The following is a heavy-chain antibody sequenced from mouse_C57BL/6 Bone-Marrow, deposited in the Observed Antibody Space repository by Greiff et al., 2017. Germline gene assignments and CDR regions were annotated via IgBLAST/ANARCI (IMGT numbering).Heavy chain of an antibody. D-gene: IGHD1-1*01. CDR2: ISNLAYSI. J-gene: IGHJ3*01. V-gene: IGHV5-15*01. CDR1: GFTFSDYG. CDR3: AREGYGSSYGFAY. Sequence: EVQLVESGGGLVQPGGSLKLSCAASGFTFSDYGMAWVRQAPRKGPEWVAFISNLAYSIYYADTVTGRFTISRENAKNTLYLEMSSLRSEDTAMYYCAREGYGSSYGFAYWGQGTLVTVSA.